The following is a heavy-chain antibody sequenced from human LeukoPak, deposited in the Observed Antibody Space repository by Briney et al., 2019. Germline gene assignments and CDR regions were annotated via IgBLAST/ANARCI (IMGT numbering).Heavy chain of an antibody. J-gene: IGHJ4*02. D-gene: IGHD1-26*01. Sequence: SETLSLTCTVSGGSISSYYWSWIRQPPGKGLEWIGYMYYSGSSDYNPSLKSRVTISVDTSKNQFSLKLSSVTAADTAVYYCAGVVGATTYFWGQGTLVTVSS. V-gene: IGHV4-59*01. CDR2: MYYSGSS. CDR3: AGVVGATTYF. CDR1: GGSISSYY.